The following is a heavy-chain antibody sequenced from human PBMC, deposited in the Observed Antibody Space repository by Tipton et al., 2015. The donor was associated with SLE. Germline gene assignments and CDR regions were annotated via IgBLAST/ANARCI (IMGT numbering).Heavy chain of an antibody. D-gene: IGHD6-19*01. Sequence: SLRLSCAASGFTFSNAWMSWVRQAPGKGLEWVGRIKSKTDGGTTDYAAPVKGRFTISRDDSKNTLYLQMNSLKTEDTAVYYCTTQWLVHHYYYMDVWGKGTTVTVSS. J-gene: IGHJ6*03. CDR2: IKSKTDGGTT. V-gene: IGHV3-15*01. CDR3: TTQWLVHHYYYMDV. CDR1: GFTFSNAW.